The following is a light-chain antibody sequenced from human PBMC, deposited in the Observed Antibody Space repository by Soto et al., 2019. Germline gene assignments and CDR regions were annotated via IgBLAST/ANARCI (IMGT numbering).Light chain of an antibody. Sequence: DIQMTQSPSSLSASVGDRVTITCRASQSISSYLNWYQQKPGKAPTLLIYAASSLQSGVPSRFSGIGSGTDFTLTISSLQPEDFATYYCQHSYSTLWTFGQGTKVEIK. CDR2: AAS. J-gene: IGKJ1*01. CDR3: QHSYSTLWT. CDR1: QSISSY. V-gene: IGKV1-39*01.